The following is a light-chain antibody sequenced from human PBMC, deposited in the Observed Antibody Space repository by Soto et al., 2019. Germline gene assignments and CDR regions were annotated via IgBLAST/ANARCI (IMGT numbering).Light chain of an antibody. J-gene: IGLJ3*02. Sequence: QSVLTQPPSVSAAPGQKVTISCSGSSSNIGNNYVSWYQQLPGTAPKLLIYENNKRPSGIPDRFSGSKSGTSATLGITGLQTGDEDDYYCRTWDPSLRVFGGGTQLTVL. CDR3: RTWDPSLRV. CDR2: ENN. CDR1: SSNIGNNY. V-gene: IGLV1-51*02.